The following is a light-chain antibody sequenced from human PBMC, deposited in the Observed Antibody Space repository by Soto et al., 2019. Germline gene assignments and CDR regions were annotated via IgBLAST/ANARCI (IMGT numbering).Light chain of an antibody. CDR1: QTLSTNS. V-gene: IGKV3-20*01. Sequence: EIVLTQSPGILSLSPGERATLSCRASQTLSTNSLAWYQQRPGQTPRLLIYAASTRNTDIPDRFNGSGSGTDFAPTISRLEPEDFALYYCQQYDASPLTFGPGTKVDIK. CDR3: QQYDASPLT. J-gene: IGKJ3*01. CDR2: AAS.